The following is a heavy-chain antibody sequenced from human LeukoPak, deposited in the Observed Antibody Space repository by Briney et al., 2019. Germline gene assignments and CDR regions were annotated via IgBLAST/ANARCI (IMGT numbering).Heavy chain of an antibody. D-gene: IGHD3-3*01. CDR3: ATYDFWSGYYDAFDI. CDR1: GFTFSSYG. V-gene: IGHV3-30*02. CDR2: IRYDGTNK. J-gene: IGHJ3*02. Sequence: GGSLRLSCAASGFTFSSYGMHWVRQAPGKGLEWVAFIRYDGTNKYYTDSVQGRFIISRDNSKNTVYLQMNSLRDEDTAVYYCATYDFWSGYYDAFDIWGQGTMVTVSS.